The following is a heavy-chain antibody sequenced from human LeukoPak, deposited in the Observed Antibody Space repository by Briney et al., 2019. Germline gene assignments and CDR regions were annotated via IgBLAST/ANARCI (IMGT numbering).Heavy chain of an antibody. Sequence: GESLRLSCAASGFTFSSYAMSWVRQAPGKGLEWVAVISYDGSNKYYADSVKGRFTISRDNSKNTLYLQMNSLRAEDTAVYYCAKDKHDYGDSPFWDYWGQGTLVTVSS. CDR3: AKDKHDYGDSPFWDY. D-gene: IGHD4-17*01. V-gene: IGHV3-30*18. J-gene: IGHJ4*02. CDR1: GFTFSSYA. CDR2: ISYDGSNK.